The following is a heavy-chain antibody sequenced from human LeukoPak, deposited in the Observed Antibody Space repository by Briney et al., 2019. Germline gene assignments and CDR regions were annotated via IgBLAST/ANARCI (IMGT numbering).Heavy chain of an antibody. CDR3: ARGKLRGVDP. CDR2: IYYSGST. CDR1: GGSISSGGYY. D-gene: IGHD1-26*01. V-gene: IGHV4-31*03. Sequence: SQTLSLTCTVSGGSISSGGYYWSWIRQHPGKGLEWIGYIYYSGSTYYNPSLKSRVTISVDTSKNQFSLKLSSVTAADTAVYYCARGKLRGVDPWGQGTLVTVSS. J-gene: IGHJ5*02.